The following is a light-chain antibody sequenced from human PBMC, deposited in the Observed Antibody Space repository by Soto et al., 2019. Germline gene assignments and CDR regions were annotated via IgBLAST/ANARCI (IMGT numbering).Light chain of an antibody. V-gene: IGKV3-20*01. Sequence: EIVLTQSPGTLSLSPGERATLSCRASQSVSSSYLAWYQQKPGQAPRLLIYGASSRATGIPDRFSGSGSGTDFTIMISRLEPEDFSVYYCQQYGSSALTFGGGTKVEIK. CDR1: QSVSSSY. CDR3: QQYGSSALT. CDR2: GAS. J-gene: IGKJ4*01.